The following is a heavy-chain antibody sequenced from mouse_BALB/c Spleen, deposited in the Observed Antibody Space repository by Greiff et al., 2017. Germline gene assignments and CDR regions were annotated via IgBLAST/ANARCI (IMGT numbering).Heavy chain of an antibody. Sequence: EVKLVESGGGLVKLGGSLKLSCAASGFTFSSYYMSWVRQTPEKRLELVAAINSNGGSTYYPDTVKGRFTISRDNAKNTLYLQMSSLKSEDTALYYCARPSNYGSSYAWFAYWGQGTLVTVSA. V-gene: IGHV5-6-2*01. CDR1: GFTFSSYY. J-gene: IGHJ3*01. CDR3: ARPSNYGSSYAWFAY. CDR2: INSNGGST. D-gene: IGHD1-1*01.